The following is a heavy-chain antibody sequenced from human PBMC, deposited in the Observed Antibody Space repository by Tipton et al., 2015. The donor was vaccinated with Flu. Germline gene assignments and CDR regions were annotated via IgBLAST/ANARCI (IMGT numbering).Heavy chain of an antibody. V-gene: IGHV3-33*01. D-gene: IGHD1-7*01. CDR2: IWYDGSNK. CDR1: GFTFSSYG. J-gene: IGHJ6*02. CDR3: ASCRGGTTYYYGMDV. Sequence: SLRLSCAASGFTFSSYGMHWVRQAPGKGLEWVAVIWYDGSNKYYADSVKGRFTISRDNSKNTLYLQMNSLRAEDTAAYYCASCRGGTTYYYGMDVWGQGTTVTVSS.